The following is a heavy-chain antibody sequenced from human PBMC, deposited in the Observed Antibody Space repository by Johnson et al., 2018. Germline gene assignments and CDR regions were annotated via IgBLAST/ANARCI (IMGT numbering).Heavy chain of an antibody. J-gene: IGHJ3*02. CDR2: INHSGST. CDR1: GGSFSGYY. Sequence: QVQLQQWGAGLLKPSETLSLTCAVYGGSFSGYYWSWIRQPPGKGLEWIGEINHSGSTNYNPSLKSRVTISVDTSKNQFSLKVSSVTAADTAVYYCAGLVVGATDAFDIWGQGTTVNVSS. CDR3: AGLVVGATDAFDI. V-gene: IGHV4-34*01. D-gene: IGHD1-26*01.